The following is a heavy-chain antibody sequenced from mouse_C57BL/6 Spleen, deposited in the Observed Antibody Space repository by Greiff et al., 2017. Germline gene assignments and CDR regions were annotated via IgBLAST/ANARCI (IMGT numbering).Heavy chain of an antibody. V-gene: IGHV1-72*01. CDR1: GYTFTSYW. D-gene: IGHD2-3*01. J-gene: IGHJ2*01. CDR3: ARGQGEIVDRGYYVSYGFDY. Sequence: QVQLQQPGAELVKPGASVKLSCKASGYTFTSYWMHWVKQRPGRGLEWIGRIDPNSGGTKYNEKFKSKATLTVDKPSSTAYMQLSSLTSEDSAVYYCARGQGEIVDRGYYVSYGFDYWGQGTTLTVSS. CDR2: IDPNSGGT.